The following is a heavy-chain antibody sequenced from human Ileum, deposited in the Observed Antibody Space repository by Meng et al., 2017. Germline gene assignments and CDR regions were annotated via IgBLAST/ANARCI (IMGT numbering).Heavy chain of an antibody. CDR3: AKGSRPSCIGATCYEFDY. D-gene: IGHD5-12*01. CDR1: GFTFSNYA. V-gene: IGHV3-23*01. CDR2: ITGSGANT. J-gene: IGHJ4*02. Sequence: GGSLRLSCAASGFTFSNYAMNWVRQAPGKGLEWVSTITGSGANTYYVGSVKGRFTISRDNSKNTFYLHMNGLRAEDTAIYYCAKGSRPSCIGATCYEFDYWGQGTLVTVSS.